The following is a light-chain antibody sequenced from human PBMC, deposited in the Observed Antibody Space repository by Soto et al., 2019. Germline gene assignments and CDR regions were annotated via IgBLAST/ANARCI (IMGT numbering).Light chain of an antibody. Sequence: QSVLTQPASVSGSPGQSITISGTGTSSDVGTYNLVSWYQHHPGKAPKLMIYEGSKRPSGVSNRFSGSKSGNTASLTISGLQAEDEADYYCCSYAGSSTYVFGTGTKGTVL. V-gene: IGLV2-23*01. CDR2: EGS. J-gene: IGLJ1*01. CDR3: CSYAGSSTYV. CDR1: SSDVGTYNL.